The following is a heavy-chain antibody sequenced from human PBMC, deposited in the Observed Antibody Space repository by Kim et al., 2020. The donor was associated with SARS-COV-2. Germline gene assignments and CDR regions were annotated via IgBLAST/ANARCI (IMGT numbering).Heavy chain of an antibody. J-gene: IGHJ5*02. D-gene: IGHD6-13*01. CDR3: ARGFLDSSSWYRLGWFDP. CDR1: GGSISSYY. Sequence: SETLSLTCTVSGGSISSYYWSWIRQPPGKGLEWIGYIYYSGSTKYNPSLKSRVTISVDTSKNQFSLKLSSVTAADTAVYYCARGFLDSSSWYRLGWFDP. V-gene: IGHV4-59*01. CDR2: IYYSGST.